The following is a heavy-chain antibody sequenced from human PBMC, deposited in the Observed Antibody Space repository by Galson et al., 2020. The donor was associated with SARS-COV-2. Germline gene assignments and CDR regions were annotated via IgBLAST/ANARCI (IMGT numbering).Heavy chain of an antibody. D-gene: IGHD3-22*01. V-gene: IGHV3-23*01. CDR1: GFPFSSYA. J-gene: IGHJ4*02. CDR2: MSASGVRT. Sequence: GGSLRLSCAASGFPFSSYAMSWVRQAPGKGLEWVSSMSASGVRTSYADSLKGRFTISRDNSKNTLYLQMNSLRAEDMAVYYCAKEEHSSGYYYIFDYWGQGTLVTVSS. CDR3: AKEEHSSGYYYIFDY.